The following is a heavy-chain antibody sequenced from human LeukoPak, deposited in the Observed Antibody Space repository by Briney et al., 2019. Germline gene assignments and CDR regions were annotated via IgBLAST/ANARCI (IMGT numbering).Heavy chain of an antibody. D-gene: IGHD4-23*01. V-gene: IGHV3-23*01. Sequence: GGSLRLSCAASGFTFSTYAMSWIRQAPGRGLEWVSAVSVGGDSTYYPDSVKGRFTISRDNSKNTLYLQMNSLSAEDTALYFCASTVVELNYFDYWGQGTLVTVSS. J-gene: IGHJ4*02. CDR1: GFTFSTYA. CDR3: ASTVVELNYFDY. CDR2: VSVGGDST.